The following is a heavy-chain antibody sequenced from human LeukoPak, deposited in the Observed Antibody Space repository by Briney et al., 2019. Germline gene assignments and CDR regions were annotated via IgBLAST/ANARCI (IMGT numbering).Heavy chain of an antibody. CDR3: ARDRVTGTWLYYYGMDV. CDR2: INAGNGNT. Sequence: GASVKVSCKASGYTFTSFAMHWVRQAPGQRLEWMGWINAGNGNTKYSQKFQGRVTITRDTSASTAYMELSSLRSEDTAVYYCARDRVTGTWLYYYGMDVWGQGTTVTVSS. V-gene: IGHV1-3*01. CDR1: GYTFTSFA. J-gene: IGHJ6*02. D-gene: IGHD1-7*01.